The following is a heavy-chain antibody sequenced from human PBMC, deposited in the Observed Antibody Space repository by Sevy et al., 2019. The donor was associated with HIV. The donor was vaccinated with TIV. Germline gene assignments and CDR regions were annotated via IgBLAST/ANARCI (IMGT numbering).Heavy chain of an antibody. CDR2: IYATEST. D-gene: IGHD6-19*01. Sequence: SETLSLTCTVSGGSISSFYWSWIRQPVGKGLEWVGRIYATESTSYNPSLNGRVTMSIDTLKNQFSLTLNSVTAADTGLYYCASSSIGVPGGTFDYWGQGALVTVSS. J-gene: IGHJ4*02. CDR3: ASSSIGVPGGTFDY. V-gene: IGHV4-4*07. CDR1: GGSISSFY.